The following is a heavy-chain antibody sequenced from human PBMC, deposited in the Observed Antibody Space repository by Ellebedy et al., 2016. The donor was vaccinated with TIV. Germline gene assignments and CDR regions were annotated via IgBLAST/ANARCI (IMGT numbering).Heavy chain of an antibody. Sequence: GGSLRLSXAASGFTVSSNYMSWVRQAPGKGLEWVSVIYSGGSTYYADSVKGRFTISRDNSKNTLYLQMNSLRAEDTAVYYCATTGLRYFDWSHDYWGQGTLVTVSS. J-gene: IGHJ4*02. V-gene: IGHV3-66*01. D-gene: IGHD3-9*01. CDR2: IYSGGST. CDR3: ATTGLRYFDWSHDY. CDR1: GFTVSSNY.